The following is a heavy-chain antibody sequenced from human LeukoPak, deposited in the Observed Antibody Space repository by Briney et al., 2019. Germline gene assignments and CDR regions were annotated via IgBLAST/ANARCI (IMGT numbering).Heavy chain of an antibody. CDR1: GGYPCSRY. J-gene: IGHJ5*02. D-gene: IGHD2/OR15-2a*01. Sequence: SETLSLTCSVSGGYPCSRYWSWIRQPARKGVEWIGRMSPSGTTHHNPSRGSRVTISVDTSKNYFSLTLSSVTAADPAVYFFARDFYASGFYFWFDPWGQGILVTVSS. V-gene: IGHV4-4*07. CDR3: ARDFYASGFYFWFDP. CDR2: MSPSGTT.